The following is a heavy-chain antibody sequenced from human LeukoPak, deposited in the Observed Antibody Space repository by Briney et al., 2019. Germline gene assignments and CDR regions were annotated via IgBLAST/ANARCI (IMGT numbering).Heavy chain of an antibody. CDR3: ARDPFVEGIAAAGTGYYYYYYGMDV. CDR2: IIPIFGTA. D-gene: IGHD6-13*01. Sequence: SVKVSRKASGGTFSSYAISWVRQAPGQGLEWMGGIIPIFGTANYAQKFQGRVTITADKSTSTAYMELSSLRSEDTAVYYCARDPFVEGIAAAGTGYYYYYYGMDVWGKGTTVTVSS. V-gene: IGHV1-69*06. J-gene: IGHJ6*04. CDR1: GGTFSSYA.